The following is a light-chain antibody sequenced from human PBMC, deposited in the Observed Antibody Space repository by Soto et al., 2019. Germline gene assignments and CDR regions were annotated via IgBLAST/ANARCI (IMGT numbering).Light chain of an antibody. CDR2: DVI. V-gene: IGLV2-14*03. CDR1: SSDVGRYNY. J-gene: IGLJ1*01. Sequence: ALTHPASVSGSPGQSITISCTGTSSDVGRYNYVSWYQQHAGKAPTLIIYDVINRPSGVSHRFSASKSGNTASLTISGLQAEDEADYYCTSYTTSATYVIGTGTKVTVL. CDR3: TSYTTSATYV.